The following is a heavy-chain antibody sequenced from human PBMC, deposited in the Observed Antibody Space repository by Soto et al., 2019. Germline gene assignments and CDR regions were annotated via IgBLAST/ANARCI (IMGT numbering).Heavy chain of an antibody. CDR3: AKGDDDILTGDNWSDP. CDR2: ISGSGSST. CDR1: GFTFSNYA. D-gene: IGHD3-9*01. Sequence: EVQLLESEGGLVQPGGSLSFACAASGFTFSNYAMIWVRQAPGKGLEWVSVISGSGSSTYYADSVKGRFTISRDNSKNTLYLQMHSLGAEDTAIYYCAKGDDDILTGDNWSDPWGQGTLVTVSS. V-gene: IGHV3-23*01. J-gene: IGHJ5*02.